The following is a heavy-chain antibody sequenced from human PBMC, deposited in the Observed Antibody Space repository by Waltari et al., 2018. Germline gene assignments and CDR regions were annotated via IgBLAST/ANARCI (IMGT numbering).Heavy chain of an antibody. Sequence: EVQLVESGGGLVQPGGSLRLSCAASGFAFSSSAMSWVRQAPGEGLEWVSLIGGSGDVTYYADSVKGRFTISRDNSKNRLFLQMNSLRADDTAVYYCATVASSAWYAYWGQGTLVTVSS. CDR2: IGGSGDVT. J-gene: IGHJ4*02. CDR3: ATVASSAWYAY. D-gene: IGHD6-19*01. CDR1: GFAFSSSA. V-gene: IGHV3-23*04.